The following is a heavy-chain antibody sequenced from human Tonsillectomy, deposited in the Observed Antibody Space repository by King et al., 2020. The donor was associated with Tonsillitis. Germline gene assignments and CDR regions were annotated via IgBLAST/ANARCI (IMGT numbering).Heavy chain of an antibody. D-gene: IGHD6-19*01. V-gene: IGHV2-5*02. CDR3: AHWRSSAMFDP. J-gene: IGHJ5*02. CDR2: IYWDDDK. CDR1: GFSLSTSGVG. Sequence: TLKESGPTLVKPTQTLTLTCTFSGFSLSTSGVGVGWIRQPPGKALEWLSLIYWDDDKRYSPSLKSSLTITKDTSKNQVVLTMTNMDPVDTATYYCAHWRSSAMFDPWGQGTLVTVSS.